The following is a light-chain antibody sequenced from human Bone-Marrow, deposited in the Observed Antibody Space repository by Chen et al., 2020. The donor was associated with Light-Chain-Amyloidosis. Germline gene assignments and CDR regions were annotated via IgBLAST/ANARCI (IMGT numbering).Light chain of an antibody. CDR1: NIGSTS. CDR2: DDS. J-gene: IGLJ3*02. CDR3: QVWERSSDRPV. V-gene: IGLV3-21*02. Sequence: SYVLTQPSSVSVAPGQTATIACGGNNIGSTSVHWYQQTPGQAPLLVVYDDSDRPSGIPERLSGSNSGNTATLTISRVEAGEEADYDCQVWERSSDRPVFGGGTKLTVL.